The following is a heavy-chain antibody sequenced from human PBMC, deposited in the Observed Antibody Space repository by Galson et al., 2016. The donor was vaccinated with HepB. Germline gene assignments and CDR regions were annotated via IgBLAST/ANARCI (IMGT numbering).Heavy chain of an antibody. CDR2: SHYSGST. J-gene: IGHJ4*02. D-gene: IGHD2-21*01. CDR3: ARHIAIRRPFDY. Sequence: SETLSLTCTVSGGSISSSSYHWGWIRQTPGKGLEWLGTSHYSGSTYYNPSLRSRVSISVDTSKNQFSLKMDSVTAADTALYFCARHIAIRRPFDYWGQGILVTVSS. V-gene: IGHV4-39*01. CDR1: GGSISSSSYH.